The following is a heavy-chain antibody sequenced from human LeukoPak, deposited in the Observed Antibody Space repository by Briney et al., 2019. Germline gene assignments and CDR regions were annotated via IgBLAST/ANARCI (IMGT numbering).Heavy chain of an antibody. D-gene: IGHD5-24*01. V-gene: IGHV1-69*04. CDR3: ARSGHRDGYNYGY. CDR1: GGTFSSYA. CDR2: IIPILGIA. J-gene: IGHJ4*02. Sequence: GASVKVSFKASGGTFSSYAISWVRQAPGQGLEWMGRIIPILGIANYAQKFQGRVTITADKSTSTAYMELSSLRSEDTAVYYCARSGHRDGYNYGYWGQGTLVTVSS.